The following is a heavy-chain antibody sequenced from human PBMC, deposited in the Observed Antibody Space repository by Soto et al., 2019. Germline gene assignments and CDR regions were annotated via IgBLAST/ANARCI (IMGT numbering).Heavy chain of an antibody. J-gene: IGHJ4*02. CDR1: GFTFSSYA. CDR3: ARGSGGGYWGGGFDY. D-gene: IGHD1-26*01. CDR2: ISYDGSNK. Sequence: QVQLVESGGGVVQPGRSLRLSCAASGFTFSSYAMHWVRQAPGKGLEWVAVISYDGSNKYYADSVKGRFTISRDNSKNPLYLQMNSLRAEDTAGYYCARGSGGGYWGGGFDYWGQGTLVTVSS. V-gene: IGHV3-30-3*01.